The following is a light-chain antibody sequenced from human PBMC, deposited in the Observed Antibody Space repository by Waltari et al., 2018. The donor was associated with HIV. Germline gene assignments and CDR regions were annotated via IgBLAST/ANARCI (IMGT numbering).Light chain of an antibody. CDR2: LNSDGSH. J-gene: IGLJ3*02. CDR3: QTWGTGIWV. Sequence: SYAIAWHQQQPEKGPRYLMKLNSDGSHSKGDGIPDRFSGSSSGAERYLTISSLQSEDEADYYCQTWGTGIWVFGGGTKLTVL. V-gene: IGLV4-69*01. CDR1: SYA.